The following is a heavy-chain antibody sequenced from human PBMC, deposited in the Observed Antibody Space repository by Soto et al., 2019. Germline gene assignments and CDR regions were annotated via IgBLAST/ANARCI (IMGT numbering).Heavy chain of an antibody. D-gene: IGHD3-10*01. Sequence: ASVKVSCKASGYTFTSYGISWVRQAPGQGLEWMGWISAYNGNTNYAQKLQGRVTMTTDTSTSTAYMELRSLRSDDTAAYYCARKSPMVRGVIISYYYYYGMDVWGQGTTVTVSS. CDR1: GYTFTSYG. CDR3: ARKSPMVRGVIISYYYYYGMDV. J-gene: IGHJ6*02. CDR2: ISAYNGNT. V-gene: IGHV1-18*04.